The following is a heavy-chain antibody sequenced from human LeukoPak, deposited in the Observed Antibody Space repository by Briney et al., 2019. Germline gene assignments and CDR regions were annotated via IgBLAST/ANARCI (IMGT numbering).Heavy chain of an antibody. J-gene: IGHJ2*01. D-gene: IGHD3-10*01. CDR3: ARDSYITMVRGVISPYWYFDL. CDR2: IYYSGST. CDR1: GGSISSGGYY. Sequence: SETLSLTCAVSGGSISSGGYYWSWIRQHPGKGLEWIGYIYYSGSTYYNPSLKSRVTISVDTSKNQFSLKLSSVTAADTAVYYCARDSYITMVRGVISPYWYFDLWGRGTLVTVSS. V-gene: IGHV4-31*11.